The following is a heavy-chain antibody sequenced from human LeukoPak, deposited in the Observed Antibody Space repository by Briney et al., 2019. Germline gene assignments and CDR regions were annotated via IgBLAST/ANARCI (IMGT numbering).Heavy chain of an antibody. V-gene: IGHV3-21*01. Sequence: GGSLRLSCAASGFTFSSYSMNWVRQAPGKGLEWVSFISSSSSYIYYADSVKGRFTISRDNAKNSLYLQMNSLRAEDTAVYYCARVSPYDSTAANNDYWGQGTLVIVSS. CDR3: ARVSPYDSTAANNDY. D-gene: IGHD3-22*01. J-gene: IGHJ4*02. CDR1: GFTFSSYS. CDR2: ISSSSSYI.